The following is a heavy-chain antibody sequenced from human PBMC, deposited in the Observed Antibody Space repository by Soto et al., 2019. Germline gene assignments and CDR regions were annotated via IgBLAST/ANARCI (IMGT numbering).Heavy chain of an antibody. CDR2: ISGSGDST. CDR3: AKTAVGTKELFAY. Sequence: SGGCLRLSCPGGGFTLNAAAMTWVRQGPGKGLEWVSAISGSGDSTYYTDSVKGRFTISRDNSKNTLYLEMNGLRAEDTAVYYCAKTAVGTKELFAYWGQGTLVTVSS. D-gene: IGHD1-26*01. J-gene: IGHJ4*02. V-gene: IGHV3-23*01. CDR1: GFTLNAAA.